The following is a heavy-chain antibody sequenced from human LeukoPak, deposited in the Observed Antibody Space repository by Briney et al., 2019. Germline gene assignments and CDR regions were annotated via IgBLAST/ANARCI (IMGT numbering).Heavy chain of an antibody. Sequence: ASVKVSCTASGYTFTSYGISWVRQAPGQGLEWMGWISAYNGSTNYAQKLQGRVTMTTDTSTSTAYMELRSLRSDDTAVYYCARDRRANLIAAADFHYWGQGTLVTVSS. J-gene: IGHJ4*02. V-gene: IGHV1-18*01. D-gene: IGHD6-13*01. CDR2: ISAYNGST. CDR3: ARDRRANLIAAADFHY. CDR1: GYTFTSYG.